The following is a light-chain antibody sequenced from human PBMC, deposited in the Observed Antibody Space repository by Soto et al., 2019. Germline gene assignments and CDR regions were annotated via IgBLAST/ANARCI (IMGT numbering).Light chain of an antibody. V-gene: IGLV2-11*01. J-gene: IGLJ3*02. CDR2: DVT. Sequence: SALTQPRSVSGSPGQSVTISCTGTSSDVGTYNYVSWYQQHPGKAPKLVIYDVTKRPSGVPDRFSGSKSDNTASLTISGLQAEDEADYYCCSYAGSSLWVFGGGTKLTVL. CDR1: SSDVGTYNY. CDR3: CSYAGSSLWV.